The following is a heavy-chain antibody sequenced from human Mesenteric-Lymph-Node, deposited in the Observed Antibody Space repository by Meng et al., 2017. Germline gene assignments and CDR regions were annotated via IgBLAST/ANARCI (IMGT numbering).Heavy chain of an antibody. D-gene: IGHD4-17*01. CDR2: INHSGST. CDR3: ARAHYGDSGTFDY. V-gene: IGHV4-34*01. CDR1: GGSFSGYY. Sequence: SETLSLTCAVYGGSFSGYYWSWIRQPPGKGLEWIGEINHSGSTNYNPSLKSRVTISVDTSKNQFSLKLSSVTAADTAVYYCARAHYGDSGTFDYWGQGTLVTVSS. J-gene: IGHJ4*02.